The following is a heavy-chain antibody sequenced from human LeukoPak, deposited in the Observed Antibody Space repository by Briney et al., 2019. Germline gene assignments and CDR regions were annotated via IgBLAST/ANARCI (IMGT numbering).Heavy chain of an antibody. CDR1: GGSISSYY. CDR3: ARLEAPLYFDY. CDR2: IYYSGST. J-gene: IGHJ4*02. V-gene: IGHV4-59*08. Sequence: SETLSLTCTVSGGSISSYYWSWIRQPPGKGLEWIGYIYYSGSTNYNPSLKSRVTISVDTSKNQYSLKLSSVTAANTAVYYCARLEAPLYFDYWGQGTLVTVSS.